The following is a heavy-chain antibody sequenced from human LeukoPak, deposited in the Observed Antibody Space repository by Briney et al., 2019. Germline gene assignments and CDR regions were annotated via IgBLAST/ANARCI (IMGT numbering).Heavy chain of an antibody. Sequence: GASVKVSCKASGYTFTSYGISWVRQAPGQGLEWMGWISAYNGNTNYAQKLQGRVTMTTDTSTSTAYMELSSLRSEDTAVYYCARDILNYYGSGSYGLFDPWGQGTLVTVSS. CDR2: ISAYNGNT. CDR3: ARDILNYYGSGSYGLFDP. CDR1: GYTFTSYG. J-gene: IGHJ5*02. V-gene: IGHV1-18*01. D-gene: IGHD3-10*01.